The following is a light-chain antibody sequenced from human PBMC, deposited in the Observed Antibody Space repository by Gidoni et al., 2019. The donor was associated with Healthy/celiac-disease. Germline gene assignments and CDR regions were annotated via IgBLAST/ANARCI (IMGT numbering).Light chain of an antibody. CDR2: AAS. CDR3: QQSYNTPLT. J-gene: IGKJ4*01. CDR1: QSISSY. Sequence: DTHMTQSPSSLSASVGDRVTISCRASQSISSYLNWYQQKPGKAPNLLIYAASSFESGVPSRFSGSGSGTDLTLTISSLQPEDFATYYCQQSYNTPLTFGGGTKVEIK. V-gene: IGKV1-39*01.